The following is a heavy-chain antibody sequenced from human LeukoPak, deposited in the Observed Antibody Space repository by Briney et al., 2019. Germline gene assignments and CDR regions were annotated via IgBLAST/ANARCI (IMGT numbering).Heavy chain of an antibody. CDR3: ARDSSGYYQIDY. CDR1: GGSISSYY. D-gene: IGHD3-22*01. V-gene: IGHV4-59*08. Sequence: SATLSLTCTVAGGSISSYYWSWIRQPPGKGLEWIGYVFHSGSTNYNPSLKSRVTISVDTSKNQFSLKLTSVTAADTAVYYCARDSSGYYQIDYWGQGTLVTVSS. J-gene: IGHJ4*02. CDR2: VFHSGST.